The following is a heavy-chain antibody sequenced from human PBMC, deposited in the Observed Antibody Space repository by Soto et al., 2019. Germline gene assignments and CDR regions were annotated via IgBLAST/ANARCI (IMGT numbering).Heavy chain of an antibody. V-gene: IGHV4-39*01. Sequence: NPSETLSLTCIVSGGSISSSSYYWGWVRQPPGKGLEWIATIYYNGNTYYNPSLKSRVTISADTSKNQFSLKLSSVTATDTAVYYCARHHGDYYDAFDIWGQGTMVTVSS. CDR1: GGSISSSSYY. CDR2: IYYNGNT. J-gene: IGHJ3*02. CDR3: ARHHGDYYDAFDI. D-gene: IGHD1-26*01.